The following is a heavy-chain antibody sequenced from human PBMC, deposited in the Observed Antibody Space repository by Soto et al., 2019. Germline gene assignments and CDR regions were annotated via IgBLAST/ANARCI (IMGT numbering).Heavy chain of an antibody. J-gene: IGHJ6*02. D-gene: IGHD3-10*01. CDR3: ARDYSMVRRNYYYGMDV. CDR1: GSSMSDYY. CDR2: IYHTGTT. Sequence: PSETLSLTCHVSGSSMSDYYWSWIRQSPGKGLEWFGYIYHTGTTNYNPSLKSRVTMSIDTSSNQFSLKLSSVTAADTAVYFRARDYSMVRRNYYYGMDVWGQGTTVTVSS. V-gene: IGHV4-59*01.